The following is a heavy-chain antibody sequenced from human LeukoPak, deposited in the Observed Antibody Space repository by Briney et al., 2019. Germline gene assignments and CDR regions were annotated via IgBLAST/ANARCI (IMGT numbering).Heavy chain of an antibody. J-gene: IGHJ5*02. CDR2: IYYNGNT. Sequence: SETLSLTCTVSGDSISSTRYHWGWIRQPPGKGLEWIGTIYYNGNTYYAPSLKSRLTISVDTTKNQFSLKLSSVTAPDTAVYYCVRDNDFGTNASWGQGTLVTVSS. CDR1: GDSISSTRYH. D-gene: IGHD4-17*01. V-gene: IGHV4-39*02. CDR3: VRDNDFGTNAS.